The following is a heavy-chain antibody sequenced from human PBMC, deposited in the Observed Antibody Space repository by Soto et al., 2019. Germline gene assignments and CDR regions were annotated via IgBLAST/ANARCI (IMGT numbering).Heavy chain of an antibody. CDR2: IYPGDSDT. CDR3: ARSRRGAYSSGWYSPSGYYNYGIDV. V-gene: IGHV5-51*01. J-gene: IGHJ6*02. Sequence: EVQLVQSGAEMKKPGESLKISCKASGYSFSTYWIGWVRQMPGKGLEWMGIIYPGDSDTKYSPSLQGQVTISADTSIRRADLPWTSLKASDTAMYYCARSRRGAYSSGWYSPSGYYNYGIDVWGQGTKVTVSS. CDR1: GYSFSTYW. D-gene: IGHD6-19*01.